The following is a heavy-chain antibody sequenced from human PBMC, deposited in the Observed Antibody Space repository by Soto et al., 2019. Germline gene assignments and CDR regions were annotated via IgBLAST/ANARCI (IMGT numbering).Heavy chain of an antibody. CDR2: ISSYGGST. CDR3: ARDPDSSGYYYFDY. J-gene: IGHJ4*02. D-gene: IGHD3-22*01. V-gene: IGHV3-64*01. CDR1: GFTFSSYA. Sequence: EVQLVESGGGLVQPGGSLRLSCAASGFTFSSYAMHWVRQAPGKGLEYVSAISSYGGSTYYANSVKGRFTISRDNSKNTLYVQMGSLRAEDMAVYYCARDPDSSGYYYFDYWGQGTLVTVSS.